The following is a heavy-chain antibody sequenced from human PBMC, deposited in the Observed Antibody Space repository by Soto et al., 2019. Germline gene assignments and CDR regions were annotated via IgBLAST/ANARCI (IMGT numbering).Heavy chain of an antibody. J-gene: IGHJ4*02. V-gene: IGHV1-18*04. Sequence: QVQLVQSGAEVKKPGASVKVSCKASGYTFTIYGISWVRQAPGQGLEWMGWISGYNGNTDYAQNLQDRVTLTTDASTSSGYMELRSLRSYDTAVYYWARVDYYDSSGYYGYWGQGTLITVSS. CDR3: ARVDYYDSSGYYGY. CDR1: GYTFTIYG. D-gene: IGHD3-22*01. CDR2: ISGYNGNT.